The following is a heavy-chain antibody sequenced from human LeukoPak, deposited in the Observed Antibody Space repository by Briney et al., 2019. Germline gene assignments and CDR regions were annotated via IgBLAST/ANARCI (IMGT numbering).Heavy chain of an antibody. CDR2: VNSDGSST. V-gene: IGHV3-74*01. J-gene: IGHJ4*02. D-gene: IGHD3-16*02. Sequence: GGSLRLSCAASGFTFSSYWMHWVRQAPGKGLVWVSRVNSDGSSTSYADSVKGRFTMSRDNSKNTLYMQMNSLRAEDTAVYFCAKTVSGSHSYQGGDYWGQGTLVTVST. CDR3: AKTVSGSHSYQGGDY. CDR1: GFTFSSYW.